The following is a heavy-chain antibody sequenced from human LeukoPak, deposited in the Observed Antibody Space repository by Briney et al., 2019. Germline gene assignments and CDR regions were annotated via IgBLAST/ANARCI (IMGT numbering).Heavy chain of an antibody. CDR1: GGSISSSAYY. CDR2: IYYSGNT. J-gene: IGHJ6*03. CDR3: ARRSAARKLYYYYYYMDV. Sequence: SEPLSLTCSVSGGSISSSAYYWGWIRQPPGQGLEWIGSIYYSGNTYYNPSLKSPVTISIDTSKNQFSLRLISVTAADTAVYYCARRSAARKLYYYYYYMDVWGKGTTVTVSS. V-gene: IGHV4-39*07. D-gene: IGHD6-6*01.